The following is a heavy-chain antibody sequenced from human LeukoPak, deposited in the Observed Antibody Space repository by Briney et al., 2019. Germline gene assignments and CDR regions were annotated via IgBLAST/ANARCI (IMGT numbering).Heavy chain of an antibody. CDR1: GCSFSDYY. D-gene: IGHD5/OR15-5a*01. V-gene: IGHV3-11*01. Sequence: GGSLRLSCAASGCSFSDYYMSWVGQAPGKGVEGVSYISGGGNTIYYADSVKGRFTISRDNAKNFLYLQMDSLRAEDTAMYYCAGKSGVSGFFDYWGQGTLVTVSS. CDR3: AGKSGVSGFFDY. CDR2: ISGGGNTI. J-gene: IGHJ4*02.